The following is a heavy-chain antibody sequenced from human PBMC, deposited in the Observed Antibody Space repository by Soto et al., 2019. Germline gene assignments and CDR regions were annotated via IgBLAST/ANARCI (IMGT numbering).Heavy chain of an antibody. CDR3: VQGRYPTMATPLDH. J-gene: IGHJ5*02. CDR1: GFTFDNCG. Sequence: SLRLSCAVSGFTFDNCGMHWVRQAPGKGLEWVSGISWDSGTIGYADSVKGRFTISRDDAKNSLYLQMNSLRREDTALYYCVQGRYPTMATPLDHWGQGNL. V-gene: IGHV3-9*01. D-gene: IGHD1-1*01. CDR2: ISWDSGTI.